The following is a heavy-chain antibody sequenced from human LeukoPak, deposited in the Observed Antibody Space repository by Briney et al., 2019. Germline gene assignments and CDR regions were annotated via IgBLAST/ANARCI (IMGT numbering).Heavy chain of an antibody. D-gene: IGHD3-9*01. CDR3: AIPRGLQRTLTN. Sequence: SETLSLTCAVYGGSFSGYYWSWIRQPPGKGLEWIGEINHSGSTNYNPSLKSRVTISVDTSKNQFSLKLSSVTAADTAVYCCAIPRGLQRTLTNWGQGTLVTVSS. V-gene: IGHV4-34*01. CDR2: INHSGST. J-gene: IGHJ4*02. CDR1: GGSFSGYY.